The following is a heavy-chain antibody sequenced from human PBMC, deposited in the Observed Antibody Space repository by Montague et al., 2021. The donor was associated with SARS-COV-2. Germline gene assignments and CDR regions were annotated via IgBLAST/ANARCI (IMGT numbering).Heavy chain of an antibody. J-gene: IGHJ3*02. V-gene: IGHV4-39*01. D-gene: IGHD4-11*01. CDR2: YFCSTSN. CDR3: ARAIRWYSYYEAFDI. CDR1: GGSISSGSCN. Sequence: SETLSLTCTVSGGSISSGSCNWVRLRHAKGMELVWFMNYFCSTSNNSSPNIQGTISISVYTSQFQLSLRLSSATAAAASVYYCARAIRWYSYYEAFDIWGQGTMVTVSS.